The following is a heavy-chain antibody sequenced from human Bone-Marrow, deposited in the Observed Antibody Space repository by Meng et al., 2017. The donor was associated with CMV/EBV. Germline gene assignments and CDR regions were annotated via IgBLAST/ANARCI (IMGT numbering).Heavy chain of an antibody. CDR3: AVNYNILTGYVTGFDY. D-gene: IGHD3-9*01. Sequence: SVKVSCKASGGTFSHYGFTWVRQAPGQGLEFMGGIIPIYSTPNYAQKFRGRVTISTDESTSTAYMELNRLKSEDTAMYYCAVNYNILTGYVTGFDYWCQGTLVTVAS. V-gene: IGHV1-69*05. J-gene: IGHJ4*02. CDR1: GGTFSHYG. CDR2: IIPIYSTP.